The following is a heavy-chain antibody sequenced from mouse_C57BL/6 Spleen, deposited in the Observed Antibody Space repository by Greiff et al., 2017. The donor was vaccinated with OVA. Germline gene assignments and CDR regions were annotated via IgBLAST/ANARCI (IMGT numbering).Heavy chain of an antibody. D-gene: IGHD2-3*01. J-gene: IGHJ2*01. V-gene: IGHV1-15*01. Sequence: VQLQESGAELVRPGASVTLSCKASGYTFIDYEMHWVKQTPVHGLEWIGAIDPETGGTSYNQKFKGKAILTADKSSSTAYMELRSLTSEDSAVYYCTRSYDPFDYWGQGTTLTVSS. CDR2: IDPETGGT. CDR3: TRSYDPFDY. CDR1: GYTFIDYE.